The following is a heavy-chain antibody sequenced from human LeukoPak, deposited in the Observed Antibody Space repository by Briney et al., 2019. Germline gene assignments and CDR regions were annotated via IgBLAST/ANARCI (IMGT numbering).Heavy chain of an antibody. CDR1: GYSFTSYW. CDR2: IYPGDSDT. J-gene: IGHJ4*02. Sequence: GESLKISCKGPGYSFTSYWIGWVRQMPGKGLEWMGIIYPGDSDTRYSPSFQGQVTISADKSISTAYLQWSSLKASDTAMYYCARTRGGYYDSSGYTLWGQGTLVTVSS. CDR3: ARTRGGYYDSSGYTL. V-gene: IGHV5-51*01. D-gene: IGHD3-22*01.